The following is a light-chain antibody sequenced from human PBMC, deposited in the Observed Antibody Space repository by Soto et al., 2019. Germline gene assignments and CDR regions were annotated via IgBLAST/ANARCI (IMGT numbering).Light chain of an antibody. CDR2: DAS. CDR1: QSISSS. Sequence: EIVLTQSPATLSLSPGERATLSCRASQSISSSLDWYQQKPGQAPRLLFYDASIRAAGIPARFSGSGSGTDFNLTISSLEPEDLAVYYCQKRSDWPRNFGRGTKLEIK. J-gene: IGKJ2*01. V-gene: IGKV3-11*01. CDR3: QKRSDWPRN.